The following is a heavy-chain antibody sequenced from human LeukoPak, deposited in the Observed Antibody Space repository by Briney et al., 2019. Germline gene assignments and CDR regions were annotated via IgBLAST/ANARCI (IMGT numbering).Heavy chain of an antibody. CDR2: KSDGST. CDR3: ARAPSEIGGYYPEYFRH. V-gene: IGHV3-74*01. CDR1: GFTFSSYW. J-gene: IGHJ1*01. D-gene: IGHD3-22*01. Sequence: GGSLRLSCAASGFTFSSYWMHWVRHAPGKGLVWVSRKSDGSTNYADSVKGRFTISRDNAKNTLSLQMNSLRAEDTGVYYCARAPSEIGGYYPEYFRHWGQGTLVTVSS.